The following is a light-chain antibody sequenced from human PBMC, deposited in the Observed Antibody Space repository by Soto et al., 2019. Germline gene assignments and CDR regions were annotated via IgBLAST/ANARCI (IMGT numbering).Light chain of an antibody. CDR3: QVWDSRSDHVV. Sequence: SYELTQAPSVSVAPGQTATITCGGNNIGSKSVHWYQQKPGQAPMVVVSDDRGRPSGIPDRFSGTKSANTATLTISRVEAGDEADFYCQVWDSRSDHVVFGGGTKLTVL. V-gene: IGLV3-21*02. CDR2: DDR. CDR1: NIGSKS. J-gene: IGLJ2*01.